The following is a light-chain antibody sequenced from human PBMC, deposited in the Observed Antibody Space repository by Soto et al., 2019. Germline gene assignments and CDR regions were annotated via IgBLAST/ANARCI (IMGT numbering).Light chain of an antibody. CDR3: CSYAGNYTGV. CDR2: DVS. V-gene: IGLV2-11*01. J-gene: IGLJ3*02. CDR1: SSDVGGYNY. Sequence: QSALTQPRSVSGSPGQSVTISCTGTSSDVGGYNYVSWYQQHPGKAPILTIYDVSKRPSGVPDRFSGSKSGNTASLIISGLQAEDEADYYCCSYAGNYTGVFGGGTKLTVL.